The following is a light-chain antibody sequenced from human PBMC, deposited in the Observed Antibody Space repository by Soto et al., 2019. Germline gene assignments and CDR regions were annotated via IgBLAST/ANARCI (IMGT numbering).Light chain of an antibody. V-gene: IGLV2-11*01. J-gene: IGLJ2*01. CDR1: SSDVGAYNY. CDR3: CSYAGSDTLL. Sequence: QSALTQPRSVSGSPGQSVTISCTGTSSDVGAYNYVSWYQQHPGKAPQVVIYDVTKRPSGVPDRFSGYKSDNTASLTISGLQAEDEADYYCCSYAGSDTLLFGGGTKLTVL. CDR2: DVT.